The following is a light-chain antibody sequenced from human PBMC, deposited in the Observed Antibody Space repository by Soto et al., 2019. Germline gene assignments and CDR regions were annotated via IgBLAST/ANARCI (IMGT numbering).Light chain of an antibody. CDR1: SSDIKSQNY. V-gene: IGLV2-14*03. J-gene: IGLJ1*01. CDR3: TSYTETPPHYV. CDR2: DVA. Sequence: QSAPTQPASVSGSPGQSITISCSGTSSDIKSQNYVSWYQQHPGEGPQLIIYDVAKRPPGVSNRFSGSKSGDTASLVISGLQAEDEAEYYCTSYTETPPHYVFGTGTKLTVL.